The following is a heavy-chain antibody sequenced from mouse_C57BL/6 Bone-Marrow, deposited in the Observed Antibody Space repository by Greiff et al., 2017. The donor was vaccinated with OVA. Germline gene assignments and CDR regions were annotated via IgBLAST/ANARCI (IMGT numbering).Heavy chain of an antibody. J-gene: IGHJ4*01. CDR2: INPYNGDT. CDR3: ARCDYYAMDY. CDR1: GYSFTGYF. V-gene: IGHV1-20*01. Sequence: DVKLVESGPELVKPGDSVKISCKASGYSFTGYFMNWVMQSHGKSLEWIGRINPYNGDTFYNQKFKGKATLTVDKSSSTAHMELRSLTSEDSAVYYCARCDYYAMDYWGQGTSVTVSS.